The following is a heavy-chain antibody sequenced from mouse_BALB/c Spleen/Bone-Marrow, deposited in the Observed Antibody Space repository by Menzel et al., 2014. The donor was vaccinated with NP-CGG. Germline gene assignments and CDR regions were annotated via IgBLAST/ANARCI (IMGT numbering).Heavy chain of an antibody. D-gene: IGHD2-4*01. CDR1: GFTFSSFG. J-gene: IGHJ3*01. CDR2: ISSGSRTI. V-gene: IGHV5-17*02. Sequence: EVQGVESGGGLVQPGGSRKLSCAASGFTFSSFGMHWIRQAPEKGLEWVAYISSGSRTIYYADTVRGRFTISRDNPKNTLFLQMTSLRSEDTAMYYCSRNYDFWFGYWGQGTLVTVSA. CDR3: SRNYDFWFGY.